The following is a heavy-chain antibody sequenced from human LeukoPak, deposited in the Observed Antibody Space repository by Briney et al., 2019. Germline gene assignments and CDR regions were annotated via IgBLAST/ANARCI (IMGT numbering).Heavy chain of an antibody. V-gene: IGHV1-8*01. CDR2: MNPNSGNT. CDR3: ARGSRGVIVGAGDY. D-gene: IGHD1-26*01. J-gene: IGHJ4*02. CDR1: GYTFTSYD. Sequence: ASVKVSCKASGYTFTSYDINWVRQATGQGLEWMGWMNPNSGNTGYAQKFQGRVTLTRNTSISTAYMELSSLRSEDTAVYYCARGSRGVIVGAGDYWGQGTLVTVSS.